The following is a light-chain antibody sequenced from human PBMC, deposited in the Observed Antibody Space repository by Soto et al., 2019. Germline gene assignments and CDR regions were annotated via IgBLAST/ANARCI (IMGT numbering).Light chain of an antibody. Sequence: QSVLTQPASVSGSPGQSITISCTGTSSDVGGYNYVSWYQQHPGKAPKLMIYEVSNRPSWVSNRFSGSKSGNTASLTISRLQAEDEAYYYGSSYTSSSTRVFGGGTKLTVL. CDR2: EVS. J-gene: IGLJ3*02. CDR3: SSYTSSSTRV. V-gene: IGLV2-14*01. CDR1: SSDVGGYNY.